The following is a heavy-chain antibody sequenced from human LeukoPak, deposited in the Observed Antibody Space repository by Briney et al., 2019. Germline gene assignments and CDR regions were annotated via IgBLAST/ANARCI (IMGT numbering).Heavy chain of an antibody. CDR2: ISGNGYST. CDR3: AKVNWCSASCADA. J-gene: IGHJ4*02. CDR1: GFTFSSDD. D-gene: IGHD2-2*01. Sequence: GGSLRLSCAASGFTFSSDDMNWVRQAPGKGLEWVSGISGNGYSTWYADSVKGRFAISRDNSKNTLSLQMNSLRAEDTAVYYCAKVNWCSASCADAWGQGTLVTVSS. V-gene: IGHV3-23*01.